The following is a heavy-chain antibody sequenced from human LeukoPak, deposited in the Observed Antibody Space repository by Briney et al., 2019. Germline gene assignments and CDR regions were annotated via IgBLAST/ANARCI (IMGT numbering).Heavy chain of an antibody. J-gene: IGHJ4*02. CDR2: IYTSGST. Sequence: PSETLSLTCTVSGGSISSYYWSWIRQPPGKGLEGIGYIYTSGSTNYNPSLKSRVTISVDTSKNQFSLKLSSVTAADTAVYYCARHVASGYDSYFDYWGQGTLVTVSS. D-gene: IGHD5-12*01. CDR3: ARHVASGYDSYFDY. CDR1: GGSISSYY. V-gene: IGHV4-4*09.